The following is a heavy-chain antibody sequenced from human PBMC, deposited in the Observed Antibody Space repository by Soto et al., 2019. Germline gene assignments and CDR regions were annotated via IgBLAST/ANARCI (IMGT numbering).Heavy chain of an antibody. D-gene: IGHD1-1*01. CDR3: ARGGVPQLREYYYYYMDV. J-gene: IGHJ6*03. V-gene: IGHV3-33*08. CDR2: IWYDGSNK. Sequence: GGAPVLSFASPWISFSYDGMPLGRPAPGQGVEWVAVIWYDGSNKYYADSVKGRFTISRDNSKNTLYLQMNSLRAEDTAVYYCARGGVPQLREYYYYYMDVRGKGTTVTVSS. CDR1: WISFSYDG.